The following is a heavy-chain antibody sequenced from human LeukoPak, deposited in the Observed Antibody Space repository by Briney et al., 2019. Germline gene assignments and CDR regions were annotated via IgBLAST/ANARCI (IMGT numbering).Heavy chain of an antibody. J-gene: IGHJ4*02. CDR2: ISRSSTYI. Sequence: GGSLRLSCAASGFTFSSYSMNWVRQAPGKGLEWVSSISRSSTYIYYADSVKGRFTISRDYAKNSLYLQMNSLRVEDTAVYFCAKVAKYYYGPETFYFFEQWGQGTPVTASS. D-gene: IGHD3-10*01. V-gene: IGHV3-21*01. CDR1: GFTFSSYS. CDR3: AKVAKYYYGPETFYFFEQ.